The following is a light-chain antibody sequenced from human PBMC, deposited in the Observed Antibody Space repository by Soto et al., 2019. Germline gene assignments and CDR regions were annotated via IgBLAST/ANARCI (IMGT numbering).Light chain of an antibody. V-gene: IGKV1-39*01. CDR2: GAS. J-gene: IGKJ4*01. CDR1: QSISTF. CDR3: HQCFSTPLLT. Sequence: DIQMTQSPSSLSASVGDRVTITCRASQSISTFLNWYQQKPGKAPKLLIYGASNLESGVPSTFSGSGSGTDFTLTISSLQPEDFATYYCHQCFSTPLLTFGGGTKVEIK.